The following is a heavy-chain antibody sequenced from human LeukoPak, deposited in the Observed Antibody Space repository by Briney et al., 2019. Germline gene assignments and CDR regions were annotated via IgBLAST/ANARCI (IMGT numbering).Heavy chain of an antibody. CDR1: GFTFSSYG. J-gene: IGHJ4*02. CDR2: IQYDGSNK. D-gene: IGHD5-12*01. CDR3: AKYKRDIVAT. V-gene: IGHV3-30*02. Sequence: QAGGSLRLSCAASGFTFSSYGMHRVRKAPGKGVEWVAFIQYDGSNKYYADSVKGRFTISRDNSKNTLYLQMNSLRAEDTAVYYCAKYKRDIVATWGQGKLVTVSS.